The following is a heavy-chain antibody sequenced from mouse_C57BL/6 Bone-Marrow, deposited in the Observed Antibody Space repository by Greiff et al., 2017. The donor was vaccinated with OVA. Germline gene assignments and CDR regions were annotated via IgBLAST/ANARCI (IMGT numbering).Heavy chain of an antibody. Sequence: VMLVESGPELVRPGVSVKISCKGSGYTFTDYAMHWVKQSHAKSLEWIGVISTYYGDASYNQKFKDKATMTVDKSSSTAYMELARLTSEDSAVYYCAEGSSLYYFDYWGQGTTLTVSS. CDR1: GYTFTDYA. D-gene: IGHD1-1*01. CDR3: AEGSSLYYFDY. CDR2: ISTYYGDA. J-gene: IGHJ2*01. V-gene: IGHV1-67*01.